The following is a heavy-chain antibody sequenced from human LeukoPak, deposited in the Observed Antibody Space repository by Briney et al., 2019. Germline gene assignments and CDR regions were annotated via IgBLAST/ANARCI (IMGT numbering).Heavy chain of an antibody. J-gene: IGHJ4*02. CDR1: GGTFTSYA. CDR3: AGEAPPNIGYCSTTNCYYFDY. V-gene: IGHV1-69*06. D-gene: IGHD2-2*01. Sequence: ASVKVSCKASGGTFTSYAISWVRQAPGQGLEWMGGIIPIYGTVNYAQEFQGRVTITADKSTTTAYMELSSLRSEDTAMYYCAGEAPPNIGYCSTTNCYYFDYWGQGTLVTVSS. CDR2: IIPIYGTV.